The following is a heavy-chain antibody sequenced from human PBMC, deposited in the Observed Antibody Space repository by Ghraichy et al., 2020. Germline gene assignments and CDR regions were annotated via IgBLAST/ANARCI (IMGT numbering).Heavy chain of an antibody. CDR1: GGSISSGGYY. Sequence: SQTLSLTCTVSGGSISSGGYYWSWIRQHPGKGLEWIGYIYYSGTTYYNPSLKSRVTLSVDTSKNQFSLKLSFVTAADTAVYYCAREAVGGTNFDYWGQGTLVTVSS. V-gene: IGHV4-31*03. CDR3: AREAVGGTNFDY. D-gene: IGHD1-26*01. CDR2: IYYSGTT. J-gene: IGHJ4*02.